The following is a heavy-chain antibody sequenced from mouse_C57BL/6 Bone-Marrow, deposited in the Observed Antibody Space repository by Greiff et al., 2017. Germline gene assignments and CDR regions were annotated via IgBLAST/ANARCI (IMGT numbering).Heavy chain of an antibody. CDR3: ARLEFDGSSGDWYFDG. J-gene: IGHJ1*03. CDR2: IYPRDGST. CDR1: GYTFTSYD. V-gene: IGHV1-85*01. D-gene: IGHD1-1*01. Sequence: QVQLQQSGPELVKPGASVKLSCKASGYTFTSYDINWVKQRPGQGLEWIGWIYPRDGSTKYNEKFKGKATLTVDTSSSTAYMELHSLTAEASAVSFCARLEFDGSSGDWYFDGWGTGTTVTVSS.